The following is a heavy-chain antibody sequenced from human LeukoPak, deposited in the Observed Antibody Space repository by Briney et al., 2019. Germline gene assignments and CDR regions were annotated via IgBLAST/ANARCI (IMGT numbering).Heavy chain of an antibody. Sequence: LAGGSLRLSCAASGFNFDDYAMHWVRQAPGKGLEWVSGISWNSGNIAYADSVKGRFTISRDSAKTSLYLQINNLRAEDTALYYCAKAHDYGDYAGFDYWGQETLVSVSS. CDR2: ISWNSGNI. CDR3: AKAHDYGDYAGFDY. V-gene: IGHV3-9*01. D-gene: IGHD4-17*01. J-gene: IGHJ4*02. CDR1: GFNFDDYA.